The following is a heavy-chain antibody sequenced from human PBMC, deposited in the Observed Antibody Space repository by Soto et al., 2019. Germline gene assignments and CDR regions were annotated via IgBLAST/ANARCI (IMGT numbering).Heavy chain of an antibody. CDR3: ARDLIYCTNGVCPFDY. CDR1: AYTFTGYY. D-gene: IGHD2-8*01. J-gene: IGHJ4*02. V-gene: IGHV1-2*02. Sequence: XLWKVCCEASAYTFTGYYMHWVRQAPGQGLEWMGWINPNSGGTNYAQKFQGRVTMTRDTSISTAYMELSRLRSDDTAVYYCARDLIYCTNGVCPFDYWGQGTLVTVSS. CDR2: INPNSGGT.